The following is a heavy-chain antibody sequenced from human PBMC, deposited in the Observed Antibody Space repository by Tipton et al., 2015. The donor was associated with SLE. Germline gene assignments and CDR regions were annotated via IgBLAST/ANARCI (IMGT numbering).Heavy chain of an antibody. Sequence: RSLRLSCAASGFSLIDNDMQWVRQAPGKGLEWLALISYDGSDKFYADSVKGRFTISRDNSKNTLYLQMNSLRAEDTAVYYCARFSSGFDYWGQGTLVTVSS. CDR2: ISYDGSDK. J-gene: IGHJ4*02. V-gene: IGHV3-30*03. CDR1: GFSLIDND. D-gene: IGHD6-25*01. CDR3: ARFSSGFDY.